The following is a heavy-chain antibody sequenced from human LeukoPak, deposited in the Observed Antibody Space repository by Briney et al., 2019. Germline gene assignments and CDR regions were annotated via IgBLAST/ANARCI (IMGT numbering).Heavy chain of an antibody. D-gene: IGHD1-7*01. V-gene: IGHV3-72*01. CDR2: TRNKARSYTT. Sequence: GGSLRLSCAGSGFPFSDHYMDWVRQAPGKGLEWVGRTRNKARSYTTDYAAPVKGRFTISRDDSKSTLYLQMNSLKIEDTAVYYCTTDEDWNYARKDVWGQGATVIVSS. CDR1: GFPFSDHY. CDR3: TTDEDWNYARKDV. J-gene: IGHJ6*02.